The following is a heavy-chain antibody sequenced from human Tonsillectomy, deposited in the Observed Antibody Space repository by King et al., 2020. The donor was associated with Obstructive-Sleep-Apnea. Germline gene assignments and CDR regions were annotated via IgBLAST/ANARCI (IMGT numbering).Heavy chain of an antibody. V-gene: IGHV3-49*03. Sequence: QLVQSGGGLVQPGRSLRLSCTASGFTFGDYAMSWFRQAPGKGLEWVGFIRSKAYGGTTEYAAAVKGRFTYSRDDSKSIAYLQMNSLKTEDTAVYYCTRDIAAAGSSYYGMDVWGQGTTVTVSS. CDR1: GFTFGDYA. D-gene: IGHD6-13*01. CDR2: IRSKAYGGTT. CDR3: TRDIAAAGSSYYGMDV. J-gene: IGHJ6*02.